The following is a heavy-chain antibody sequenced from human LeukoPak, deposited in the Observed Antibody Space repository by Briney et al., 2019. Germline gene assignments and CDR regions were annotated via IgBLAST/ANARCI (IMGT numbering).Heavy chain of an antibody. Sequence: GASVKVSCKASGYTFTSYYMHWVRQAPGQGLEWMGIINPSGGSTSYAQKFQGRVTMTRDTSTSTAYMELRSLRSDDTAVYYCARATRSYCFDYWGQGTLVTVSS. CDR2: INPSGGST. V-gene: IGHV1-46*01. D-gene: IGHD1-26*01. J-gene: IGHJ4*02. CDR3: ARATRSYCFDY. CDR1: GYTFTSYY.